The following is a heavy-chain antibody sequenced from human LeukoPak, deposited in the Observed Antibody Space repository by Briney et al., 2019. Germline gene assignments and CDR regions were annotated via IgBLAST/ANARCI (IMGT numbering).Heavy chain of an antibody. CDR1: GFTFSSYG. D-gene: IGHD4-11*01. CDR3: ARAPHYSNYGPYYYGMDV. CDR2: IWYDGSNK. V-gene: IGHV3-33*01. J-gene: IGHJ6*02. Sequence: PGGSLRLSCAASGFTFSSYGMHWVRQAPGKGLEWVAVIWYDGSNKYYADSVKGRFTISRDNSKNTLYLQMNSLRAEDTALYYCARAPHYSNYGPYYYGMDVWGQGTTVTVSS.